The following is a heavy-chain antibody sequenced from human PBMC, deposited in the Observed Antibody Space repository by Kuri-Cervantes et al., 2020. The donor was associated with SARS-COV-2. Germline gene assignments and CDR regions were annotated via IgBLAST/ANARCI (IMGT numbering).Heavy chain of an antibody. D-gene: IGHD3-10*01. Sequence: ETLSLTCAASGFTFSSYAMSWVRQAPGKGLEWVSAISGSGGSTYYADSVKGRFTISRDNSKNTLYLQMNSLRAEDTVVYYCAKTTMVQGVIISGWIDYWGQGTLVTVSS. CDR3: AKTTMVQGVIISGWIDY. J-gene: IGHJ4*02. V-gene: IGHV3-23*01. CDR2: ISGSGGST. CDR1: GFTFSSYA.